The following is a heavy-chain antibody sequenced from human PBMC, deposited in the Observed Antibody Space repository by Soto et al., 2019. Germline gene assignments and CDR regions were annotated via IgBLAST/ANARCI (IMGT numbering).Heavy chain of an antibody. Sequence: SETLSLTCAVSGGSISSGGYSWSWIRQPPGKGLEWIGYIYHSGSAYYNLSLKSRLTISVDRSKNQFSLKLSSVTAADTAVYYCARVPGPWGQGTLVTVSS. CDR3: ARVPGP. CDR1: GGSISSGGYS. CDR2: IYHSGSA. V-gene: IGHV4-30-2*01. J-gene: IGHJ5*02.